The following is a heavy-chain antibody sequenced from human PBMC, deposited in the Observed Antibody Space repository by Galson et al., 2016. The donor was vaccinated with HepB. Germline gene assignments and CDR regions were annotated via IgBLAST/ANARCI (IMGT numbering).Heavy chain of an antibody. CDR1: GFTFSNYG. CDR3: AKDRNSMIVVGDGWFDP. V-gene: IGHV3-30*18. D-gene: IGHD3-22*01. J-gene: IGHJ5*02. CDR2: ISYDGGYI. Sequence: SLRLSCAASGFTFSNYGMHWVRQAPGKGLEWVALISYDGGYIYYTDSVKGRFTISRDNSKHTLYLQMDSLRAEDTAVYYCAKDRNSMIVVGDGWFDPWGQGSLVTVSS.